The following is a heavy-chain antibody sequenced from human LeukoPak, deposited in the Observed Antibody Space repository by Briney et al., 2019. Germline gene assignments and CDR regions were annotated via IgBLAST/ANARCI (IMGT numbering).Heavy chain of an antibody. CDR3: ARHAPSYSSGWYYFDY. J-gene: IGHJ4*02. Sequence: ASVKVSCKVSGYTLTELSMHWVRQAPGKGLEWMGGFDPEDGETIYAQKFQGRVTMTTDTSTSTAYMELRSLRSDDTAVYYCARHAPSYSSGWYYFDYWGQGTLVTVSS. CDR1: GYTLTELS. CDR2: FDPEDGET. V-gene: IGHV1-24*01. D-gene: IGHD6-19*01.